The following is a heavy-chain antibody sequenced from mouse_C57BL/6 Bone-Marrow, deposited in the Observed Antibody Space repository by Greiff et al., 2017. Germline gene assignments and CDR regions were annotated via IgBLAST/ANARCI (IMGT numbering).Heavy chain of an antibody. CDR2: IYPNSGRT. D-gene: IGHD4-1*01. CDR1: GYTFTSYW. V-gene: IGHV1-55*01. J-gene: IGHJ2*01. Sequence: QVQLQQPGAELVKPGASVKMSCKASGYTFTSYWITWVKQRPGQGLEWIGDIYPNSGRTNYNEKFKSKAILTVDTSSNTAYMQLRSLTSEDSAVFYCSRSGPLGRSFDYWGQGTTLTVSS. CDR3: SRSGPLGRSFDY.